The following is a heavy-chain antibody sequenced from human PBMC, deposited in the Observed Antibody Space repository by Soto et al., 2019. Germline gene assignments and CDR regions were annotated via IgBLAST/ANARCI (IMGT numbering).Heavy chain of an antibody. CDR3: ARESDH. Sequence: HPGGSLRLSCNASGFSFGTYLMTWVRQAPGKGLEWVSSISGNGFDTYYADSVKGRFTISRDNSKNRLFLQMYSLRVEDTAVYYCARESDHWGQGTLVTVSS. CDR1: GFSFGTYL. CDR2: ISGNGFDT. J-gene: IGHJ4*02. V-gene: IGHV3-23*01.